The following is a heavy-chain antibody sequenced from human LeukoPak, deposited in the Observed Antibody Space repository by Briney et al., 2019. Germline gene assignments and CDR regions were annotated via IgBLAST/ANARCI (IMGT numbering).Heavy chain of an antibody. CDR1: GFTFGDYG. D-gene: IGHD3-3*01. J-gene: IGHJ4*02. CDR2: INRNGGST. V-gene: IGHV3-20*04. CDR3: ARGSLWSGSPDFDY. Sequence: GGSLRLSCAASGFTFGDYGMSWVRQAPGKGLEWVSDINRNGGSTYYADSVKGRFTISRDNAKNSLYLQMNSLRAEDAALYYCARGSLWSGSPDFDYRGQGDLFTASS.